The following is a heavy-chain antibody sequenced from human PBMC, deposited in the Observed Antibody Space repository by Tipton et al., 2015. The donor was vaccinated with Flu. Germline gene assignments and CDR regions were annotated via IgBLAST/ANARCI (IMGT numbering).Heavy chain of an antibody. V-gene: IGHV4-59*12. Sequence: TLSLTCTVSGGSISNDYWSWIRQPPGKGLEWIGYIYHTGNFNYNPSLKSRVTISVDTSKNQFSLKLSSVTAADTAMYYCARVGDGYAYDYWGQGTLVTVSS. CDR1: GGSISNDY. CDR3: ARVGDGYAYDY. CDR2: IYHTGNF. D-gene: IGHD5-24*01. J-gene: IGHJ4*02.